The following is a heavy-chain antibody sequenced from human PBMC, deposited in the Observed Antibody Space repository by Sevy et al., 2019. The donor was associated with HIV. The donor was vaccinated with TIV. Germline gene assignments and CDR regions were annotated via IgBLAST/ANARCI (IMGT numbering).Heavy chain of an antibody. V-gene: IGHV4-59*01. CDR3: ARDDASNPRVLDY. CDR1: GGSISSYF. CDR2: IYYTGSA. J-gene: IGHJ4*02. D-gene: IGHD3-3*01. Sequence: SETLSLTCSVSGGSISSYFWTWIRQPPGKGLEWIGHIYYTGSANYNPSLKSRVTISIDKSKSQFSLNLSSLTAADTAVYYCARDDASNPRVLDYGGQGALVTVSS.